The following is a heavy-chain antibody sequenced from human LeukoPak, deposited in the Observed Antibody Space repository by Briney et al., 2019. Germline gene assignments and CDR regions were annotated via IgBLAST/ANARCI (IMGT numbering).Heavy chain of an antibody. CDR3: AKDMGYSSSWPFDY. CDR1: GFTFGDYA. D-gene: IGHD6-13*01. J-gene: IGHJ4*02. Sequence: PGRSLTLSCAASGFTFGDYAMHWLRHAPGKGLEWVSGISWNSGSIGYADSVKGRFTITRDNAKNSLYLQMNSLRAEDTALYYCAKDMGYSSSWPFDYWGQGTLVTVSS. CDR2: ISWNSGSI. V-gene: IGHV3-9*01.